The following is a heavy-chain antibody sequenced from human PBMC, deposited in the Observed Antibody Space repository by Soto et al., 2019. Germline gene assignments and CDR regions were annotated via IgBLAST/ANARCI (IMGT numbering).Heavy chain of an antibody. CDR3: AKDIGGYCNNTSCYRSFYYYYMDV. CDR2: MNPNSGNT. V-gene: IGHV1-8*01. CDR1: GYTFTSYD. D-gene: IGHD2-2*01. Sequence: ASVKVSCKASGYTFTSYDINWVRQATGQGLEWMGWMNPNSGNTGYAQKFQGRVTISRDNAKNSLYLQMNSLRAEDTAMYYCAKDIGGYCNNTSCYRSFYYYYMDVWGKGTTVTVSS. J-gene: IGHJ6*03.